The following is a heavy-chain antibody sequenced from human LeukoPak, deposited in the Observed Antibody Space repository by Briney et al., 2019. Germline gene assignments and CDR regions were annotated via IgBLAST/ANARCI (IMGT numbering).Heavy chain of an antibody. Sequence: PGGSLRLSCAASGFTFSSYSMDWVRQAPGKGLEWVSYISSDSSTIHYADSVKGRFTISRDKAKNSLYLQMNSLRAEDTAVYYCARNIPSDYWGQGTLVTVSS. V-gene: IGHV3-48*01. J-gene: IGHJ4*02. CDR2: ISSDSSTI. CDR3: ARNIPSDY. D-gene: IGHD2-2*02. CDR1: GFTFSSYS.